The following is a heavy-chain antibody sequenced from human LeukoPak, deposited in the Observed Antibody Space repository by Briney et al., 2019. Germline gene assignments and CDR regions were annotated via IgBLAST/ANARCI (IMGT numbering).Heavy chain of an antibody. CDR2: IYYSGSA. CDR3: ASFKGSPYTYGPYYFDY. Sequence: SETLSLTCSVSGGSISTYYWSWIRQPPGKGLEWIAYIYYSGSANYNPSLRSRVTMSVDTSKNQFSLKLSSVTAADTDVYYCASFKGSPYTYGPYYFDYWGQGTLVTVSS. J-gene: IGHJ4*02. V-gene: IGHV4-59*01. CDR1: GGSISTYY. D-gene: IGHD5-18*01.